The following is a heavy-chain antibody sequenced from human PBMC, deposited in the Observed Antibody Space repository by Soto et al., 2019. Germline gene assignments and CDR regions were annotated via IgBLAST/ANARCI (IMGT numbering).Heavy chain of an antibody. CDR2: ISSSSSYI. D-gene: IGHD1-20*01. CDR3: ARDPVNNWAFDY. J-gene: IGHJ4*02. V-gene: IGHV3-21*01. CDR1: VFTFSSYS. Sequence: VRLSGAASVFTFSSYSMNWVCQAPGKGLEWVSSISSSSSYIYYADSVKGRFTISRDNAKNSLYLQINSLRAEDTAVYYCARDPVNNWAFDYWGQGTLVTVSS.